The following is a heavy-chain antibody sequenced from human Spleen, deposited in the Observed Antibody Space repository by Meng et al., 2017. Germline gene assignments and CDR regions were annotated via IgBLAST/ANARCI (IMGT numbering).Heavy chain of an antibody. CDR1: GFTFSTYA. Sequence: GGSLRLSCAASGFTFSTYAMSWVRQAPGKGLEWVANIKQDGSEKYYVDSVKGRFTISRDNAKNSLYLQMNSLRAEDTAVYYCARDQQRITMIVVVMGAFEIWGQGTMVTVSS. CDR3: ARDQQRITMIVVVMGAFEI. J-gene: IGHJ3*02. CDR2: IKQDGSEK. D-gene: IGHD3-22*01. V-gene: IGHV3-7*01.